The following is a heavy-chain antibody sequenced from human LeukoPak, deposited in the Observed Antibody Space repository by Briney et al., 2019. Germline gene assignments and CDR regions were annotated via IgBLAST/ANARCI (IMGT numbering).Heavy chain of an antibody. J-gene: IGHJ3*02. CDR3: ARDGASWVTSDAFDI. CDR2: ISAYNGNA. D-gene: IGHD2-21*01. Sequence: GASVTVSCKASGYTFTSYGISWVRRAPGQGLEWMGWISAYNGNANYAQKLQGRVTMTTDTSTSTAYMELRSLRSDATAVYYCARDGASWVTSDAFDIWGQGTMVTVSS. V-gene: IGHV1-18*01. CDR1: GYTFTSYG.